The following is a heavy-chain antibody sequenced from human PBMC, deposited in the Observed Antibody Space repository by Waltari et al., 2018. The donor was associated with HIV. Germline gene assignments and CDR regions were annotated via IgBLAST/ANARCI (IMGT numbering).Heavy chain of an antibody. CDR3: AKDLIVVTGSEVRFEFDY. CDR1: GFTFRSYA. Sequence: EVQLLESGGGLVQPGGSLRLSCAASGFTFRSYAMSWVRQAPGKGLEWVSVISGSGDITYYADSVKGRFTISRDNSKNTLYLQMNSLRGEDTAVYYCAKDLIVVTGSEVRFEFDYWGQGTLVTVSS. CDR2: ISGSGDIT. V-gene: IGHV3-23*01. J-gene: IGHJ4*02. D-gene: IGHD5-12*01.